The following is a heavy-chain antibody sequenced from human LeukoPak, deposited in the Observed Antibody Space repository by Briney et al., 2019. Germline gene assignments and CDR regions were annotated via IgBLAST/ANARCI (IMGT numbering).Heavy chain of an antibody. CDR3: AREAVGDYFDY. D-gene: IGHD3-16*01. CDR2: IGRSNAI. J-gene: IGHJ4*02. V-gene: IGHV3-48*01. Sequence: AGGSLRLSCAASGFTFSSYSMNWVRQAPGKGLEWVSYIGRSNAIYYADSVKGRFTISRDNAKNSLFLQMDSLRAEDTAVYYCAREAVGDYFDYWGQGTLVTVSS. CDR1: GFTFSSYS.